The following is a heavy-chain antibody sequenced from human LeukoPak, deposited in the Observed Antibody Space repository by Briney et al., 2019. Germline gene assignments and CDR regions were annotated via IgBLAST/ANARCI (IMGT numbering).Heavy chain of an antibody. CDR1: GFPFIEYS. J-gene: IGHJ4*02. Sequence: GGSLRLSCTASGFPFIEYSMNWVRQAPGKGLEWISYIGIDSGNTKYADSVRGRFTISADKAKNSLYLQMNSLRVEDTAVYYCARNHNYAFDNWGQGTLVSVAS. CDR3: ARNHNYAFDN. V-gene: IGHV3-48*01. CDR2: IGIDSGNT. D-gene: IGHD1-1*01.